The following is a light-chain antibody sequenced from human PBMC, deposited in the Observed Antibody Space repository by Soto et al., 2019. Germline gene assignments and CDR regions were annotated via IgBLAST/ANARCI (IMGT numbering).Light chain of an antibody. V-gene: IGLV1-44*01. CDR1: SSNIGAGYD. Sequence: QSVLTQPPSVSGAPGQRVTISCTGSSSNIGAGYDVHWYQHLPGTAPKLLIYSNYQRPSGVPDRFSGSKSGTSASLAISGLQSGDEADYYCATWDDSLNGYVFGTGTKVTV. CDR2: SNY. J-gene: IGLJ1*01. CDR3: ATWDDSLNGYV.